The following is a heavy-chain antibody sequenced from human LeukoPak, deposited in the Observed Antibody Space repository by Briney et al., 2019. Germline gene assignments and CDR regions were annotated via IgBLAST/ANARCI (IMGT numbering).Heavy chain of an antibody. CDR1: GDTFTSYA. CDR2: IIAYIGNT. D-gene: IGHD3-16*01. Sequence: ASVKVSCKASGDTFTSYAISWVRQAPGQGLEWMGGIIAYIGNTNYAQKFQGRVTITTDKSTSTAYTELRSLRSEDTAVSYCARTPLGDSYDYVWGSFDSWGQGTLATVSP. CDR3: ARTPLGDSYDYVWGSFDS. V-gene: IGHV1-18*01. J-gene: IGHJ4*02.